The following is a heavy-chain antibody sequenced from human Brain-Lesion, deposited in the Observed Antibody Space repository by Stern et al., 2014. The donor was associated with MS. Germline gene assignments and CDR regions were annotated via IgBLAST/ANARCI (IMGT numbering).Heavy chain of an antibody. CDR1: GYIFTGYY. D-gene: IGHD3-3*01. V-gene: IGHV1-2*02. J-gene: IGHJ6*02. CDR2: INPNTGGT. Sequence: QLVQSGAEVKKPGASVKVSCKASGYIFTGYYIHWVRQAPGKGLEWMAWINPNTGGTKYAQKFQGRVTMSRDTSISTAYVELSSLTSDDTAVYYCARDQRGITIFGVVTDYYYLGMDVWGQGTTVTVSS. CDR3: ARDQRGITIFGVVTDYYYLGMDV.